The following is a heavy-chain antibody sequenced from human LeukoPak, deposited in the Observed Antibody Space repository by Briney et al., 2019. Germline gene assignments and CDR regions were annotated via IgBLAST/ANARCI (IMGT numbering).Heavy chain of an antibody. CDR2: VDNSGST. J-gene: IGHJ3*02. Sequence: SETLSLTCTVSGGSISRNSWNWNRQSPGEGLEWIGYVDNSGSTNYNPSLTSRVTILLDTSKNQFFLTLTSVTAADTAVYYCARGNRRNDYVWASYRYSGDVFDIWGQGTMVTVSS. CDR1: GGSISRNS. V-gene: IGHV4-59*01. D-gene: IGHD3-16*02. CDR3: ARGNRRNDYVWASYRYSGDVFDI.